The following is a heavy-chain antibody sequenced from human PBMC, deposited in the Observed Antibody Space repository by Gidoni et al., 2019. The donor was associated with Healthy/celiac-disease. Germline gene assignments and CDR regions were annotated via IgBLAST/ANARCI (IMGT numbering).Heavy chain of an antibody. V-gene: IGHV3-9*01. D-gene: IGHD3-16*01. J-gene: IGHJ4*02. CDR3: ATERGFWGSFSD. Sequence: EVQLVESGGGLVQPGRSLRLSCAASGFTFDAYAMHWVRQAPGKGLEWVSGISWNSGSIGYADSVKGRFTISRDNAKNSLYLQMNSLRAEDTALYYCATERGFWGSFSDWGQGTLVTVSS. CDR1: GFTFDAYA. CDR2: ISWNSGSI.